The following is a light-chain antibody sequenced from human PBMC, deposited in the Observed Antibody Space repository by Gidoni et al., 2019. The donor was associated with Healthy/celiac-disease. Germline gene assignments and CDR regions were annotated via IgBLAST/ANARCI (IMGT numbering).Light chain of an antibody. CDR1: QSVSSY. CDR2: DAS. CDR3: QQRSSWPQT. J-gene: IGKJ1*01. V-gene: IGKV3-11*01. Sequence: EIVFTQSPATLSLSPGERATLSCRASQSVSSYLAWYQQKPGQAPRLLIYDASNRATGIPARFSGSGSGTDFTLTISSLEPEDFAVYYCQQRSSWPQTFGQGTKVEIK.